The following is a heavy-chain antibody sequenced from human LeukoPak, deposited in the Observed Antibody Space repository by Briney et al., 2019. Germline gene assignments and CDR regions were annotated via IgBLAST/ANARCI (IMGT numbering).Heavy chain of an antibody. D-gene: IGHD2-8*01. J-gene: IGHJ6*03. CDR3: ARAGYCTNGVCWAPYYYSYYMDV. Sequence: ASVKVSCKASGYTFTSCGISWVRQAPGQGLEWMGWISAYNGNTNYAQKLQGRVTMTTDTSTSTAYMELRSLRSDDTAVYYCARAGYCTNGVCWAPYYYSYYMDVWGKGTTVTVSS. CDR2: ISAYNGNT. CDR1: GYTFTSCG. V-gene: IGHV1-18*01.